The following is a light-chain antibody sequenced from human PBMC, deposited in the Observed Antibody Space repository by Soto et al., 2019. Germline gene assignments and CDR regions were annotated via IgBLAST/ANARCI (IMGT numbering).Light chain of an antibody. V-gene: IGLV2-8*01. CDR3: SSYAGSNNLGV. CDR2: EVS. J-gene: IGLJ2*01. CDR1: SSDIGGYNY. Sequence: HSALTQPPSASGSPGQSVTISCTGTSSDIGGYNYVSWYQQHPGKAPKLIIYEVSKRPSGVPDRFSGSKSGNTASLTVSGLQAEDEADYYCSSYAGSNNLGVFGGGTKLTVL.